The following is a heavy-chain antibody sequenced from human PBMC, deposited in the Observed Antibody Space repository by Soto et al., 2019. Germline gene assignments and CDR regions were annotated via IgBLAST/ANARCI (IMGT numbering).Heavy chain of an antibody. CDR2: VYYTGGT. CDR3: AGSIAVPSAYVVY. J-gene: IGHJ4*02. D-gene: IGHD6-6*01. Sequence: CRRMRQSPKKELEWLGYVYYTGGTNYSPSLRSRVSISVDTSKNEFSLRLSSVTAADTAVYFGAGSIAVPSAYVVYWGQGPQVTV. V-gene: IGHV4-59*01.